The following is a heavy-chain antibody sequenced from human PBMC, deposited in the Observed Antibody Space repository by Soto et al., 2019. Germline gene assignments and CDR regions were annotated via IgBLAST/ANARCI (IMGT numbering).Heavy chain of an antibody. V-gene: IGHV1-8*01. CDR1: GYTFTSYD. J-gene: IGHJ5*02. CDR3: AIGILYCTNGVCYTGKNWFDP. Sequence: ASVKVSCKASGYTFTSYDINWVRQATGQGLEWMGWMNPNSDNTGYAQKFQGRVTMTRNTSINTAYMELSSLRSEDTAVYYCAIGILYCTNGVCYTGKNWFDPWGQGTLVTVSS. CDR2: MNPNSDNT. D-gene: IGHD2-8*01.